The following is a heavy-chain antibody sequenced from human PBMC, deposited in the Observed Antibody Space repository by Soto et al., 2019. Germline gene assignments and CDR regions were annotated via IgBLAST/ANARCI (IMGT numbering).Heavy chain of an antibody. CDR1: GFTFSSYW. V-gene: IGHV3-7*02. J-gene: IGHJ3*02. CDR2: IKQDGSEK. Sequence: GGSLRLSCAASGFTFSSYWMSWVRQAPGKGLEWVANIKQDGSEKYYVDSVKGRFTISRDNSKNTLYLQMNSLRAEDTAVYYCASTFTAFDIWGQGTMVTVSS. CDR3: ASTFTAFDI.